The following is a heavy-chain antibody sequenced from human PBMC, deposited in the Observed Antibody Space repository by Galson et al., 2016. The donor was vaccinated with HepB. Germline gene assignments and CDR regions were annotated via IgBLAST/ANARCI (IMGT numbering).Heavy chain of an antibody. CDR1: GFSFSSYA. D-gene: IGHD5-18*01. V-gene: IGHV3-23*01. J-gene: IGHJ6*02. CDR2: ITSGGTT. Sequence: SLRLSCAASGFSFSSYAMSWVRQAPGKGLEWVSDITSGGTTYYADSVKGRFTISRDNSKNILYLQMKSLRDEDTAVYYCAKRPYSYGWHYGMDVWGQGTTVTVSS. CDR3: AKRPYSYGWHYGMDV.